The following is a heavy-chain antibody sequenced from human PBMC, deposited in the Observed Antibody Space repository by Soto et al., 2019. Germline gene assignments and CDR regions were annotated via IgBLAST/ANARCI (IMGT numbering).Heavy chain of an antibody. D-gene: IGHD2-8*02. J-gene: IGHJ4*02. CDR3: TGEVASGY. CDR1: GFTFSYYW. Sequence: PGGSLRLSCAASGFTFSYYWMHWVRQAPGQGLLWVSRIHSDGSSTTYADSVKGRFTISRDNSRNTLFLEMNSLRGDDMAVYYCTGEVASGYWGQGTLVTVSS. CDR2: IHSDGSST. V-gene: IGHV3-74*01.